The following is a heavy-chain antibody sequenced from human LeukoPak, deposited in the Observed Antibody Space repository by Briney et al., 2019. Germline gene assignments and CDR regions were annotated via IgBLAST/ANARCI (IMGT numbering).Heavy chain of an antibody. J-gene: IGHJ3*02. V-gene: IGHV4-4*07. Sequence: SETLSLTCTVSGDSITSYYWSWIRQSAEKGLEWIGRIYTTGTTNYNPSLKSRVTISVDTSKNQFSLKLSSVTAADTAVYYCARSSRPLSYDTIVLGGQRGAFDIWGQGTMVTVSS. CDR3: ARSSRPLSYDTIVLGGQRGAFDI. CDR2: IYTTGTT. D-gene: IGHD3-22*01. CDR1: GDSITSYY.